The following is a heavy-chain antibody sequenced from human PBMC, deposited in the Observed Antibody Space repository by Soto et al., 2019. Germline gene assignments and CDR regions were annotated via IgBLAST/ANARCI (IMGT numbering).Heavy chain of an antibody. J-gene: IGHJ4*02. V-gene: IGHV1-46*01. CDR3: AVDGVPRTSFRYYYFRF. CDR1: GYTFTSYY. CDR2: INPSGGST. Sequence: ASVKVSCKASGYTFTSYYMHWVRQAPGQGLEWMGIINPSGGSTSYAQKFQGRVTMTRDTSTSTVYMELSSLRSEDTAVYYCAVDGVPRTSFRYYYFRFWGRGTLVTVSS. D-gene: IGHD1-20*01.